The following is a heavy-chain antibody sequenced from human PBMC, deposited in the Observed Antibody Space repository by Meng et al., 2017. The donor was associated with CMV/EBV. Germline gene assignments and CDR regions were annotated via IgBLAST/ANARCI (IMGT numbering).Heavy chain of an antibody. CDR1: GFTFDDYA. V-gene: IGHV3-30-3*01. J-gene: IGHJ3*02. D-gene: IGHD1-1*01. CDR3: ARDGTSDAFDI. CDR2: ISYDGSNK. Sequence: GESLKISCAASGFTFDDYALHWVRQAPGKGLEWVAVISYDGSNKYYADSVKGRFTISRDNSKNTLYLQMNSLRAEDTAVYYCARDGTSDAFDIWGQGTMVTVSS.